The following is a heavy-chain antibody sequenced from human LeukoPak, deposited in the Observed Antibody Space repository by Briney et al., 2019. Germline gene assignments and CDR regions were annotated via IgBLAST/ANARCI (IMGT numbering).Heavy chain of an antibody. V-gene: IGHV3-11*01. J-gene: IGHJ4*02. Sequence: GGSLRRSCAASGFTFSDYYMSCIRQAPGKGLEWVSYISSSGSTIYYADSVKGRFTISRDNAKNSLYLQMNSLRAEDTAVYYCAGTVAAVEGSFDYWGQGTLVTVSS. CDR1: GFTFSDYY. CDR3: AGTVAAVEGSFDY. D-gene: IGHD6-19*01. CDR2: ISSSGSTI.